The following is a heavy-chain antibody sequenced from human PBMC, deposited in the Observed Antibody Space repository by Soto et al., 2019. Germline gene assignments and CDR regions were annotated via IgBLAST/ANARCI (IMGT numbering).Heavy chain of an antibody. CDR3: ARDSGYAPDYYYYYGMDV. CDR2: IYPGDSDT. J-gene: IGHJ6*02. V-gene: IGHV5-51*01. Sequence: GESLKIPCKGSGYSFTSYWIGWVRQMPGKGLEWMGIIYPGDSDTRYSPSFQGQVTISADKSISTAYLQWSSLKASDTAMYYCARDSGYAPDYYYYYGMDVWGQGTTVTVSS. D-gene: IGHD5-12*01. CDR1: GYSFTSYW.